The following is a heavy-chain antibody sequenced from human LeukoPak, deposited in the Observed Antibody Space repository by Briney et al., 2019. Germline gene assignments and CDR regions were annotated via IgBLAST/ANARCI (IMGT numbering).Heavy chain of an antibody. J-gene: IGHJ3*02. V-gene: IGHV1-2*02. CDR2: IKPRFSGT. Sequence: GASVKVSCKASGITIAGYDVHWVRQAPGQGLEWMGRIKPRFSGTNHAEKFQGRVTMTRDTSMTTAYMELSSLTSDDTAVYYCARQFGPTDAFDIWGQGTVVTVSS. CDR1: GITIAGYD. D-gene: IGHD3-16*01. CDR3: ARQFGPTDAFDI.